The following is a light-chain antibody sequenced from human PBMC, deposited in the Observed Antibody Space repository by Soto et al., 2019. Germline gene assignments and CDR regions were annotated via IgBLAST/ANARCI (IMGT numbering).Light chain of an antibody. CDR2: DAS. V-gene: IGKV1-5*01. CDR1: QSISSW. Sequence: DIQMTQSPSTLSASVGDRVTITCRASQSISSWLAWYQQKPGKAPKLLIYDASSLESGVPSRFSGSRSGTEFTLTISSLQPDDFATYYCQQYSTRSGVTFGGGTKVEI. CDR3: QQYSTRSGVT. J-gene: IGKJ4*01.